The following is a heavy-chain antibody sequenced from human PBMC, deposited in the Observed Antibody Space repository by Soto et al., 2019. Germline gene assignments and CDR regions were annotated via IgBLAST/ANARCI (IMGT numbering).Heavy chain of an antibody. V-gene: IGHV4-39*01. Sequence: SETLCLTCTVSGGSISSSSYYWGWIRQPPGKGLEWIGSIYYSGSTYYNPSLKSRVTISVDTSKNQFSLKLSSVTAADTAVYYCASLIGITGTTYYYYGMXVWGQGTTVXVSS. CDR3: ASLIGITGTTYYYYGMXV. J-gene: IGHJ6*02. CDR2: IYYSGST. D-gene: IGHD1-7*01. CDR1: GGSISSSSYY.